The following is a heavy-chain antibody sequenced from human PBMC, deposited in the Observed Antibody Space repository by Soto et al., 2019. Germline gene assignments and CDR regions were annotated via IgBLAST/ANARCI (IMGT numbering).Heavy chain of an antibody. CDR2: IKEDGSKN. CDR1: GFIFSKYW. V-gene: IGHV3-7*01. D-gene: IGHD4-17*01. CDR3: ARDSNDYGNYGWYFDL. Sequence: EVQLVESGGDLVQPGGSLRLSCAASGFIFSKYWMSWVRQAPGKGLEWLADIKEDGSKNYSVDSVKGRFTISRDNVQHSLYLHMNSLRADDTAVYYCARDSNDYGNYGWYFDLWGRGTLVTVSS. J-gene: IGHJ2*01.